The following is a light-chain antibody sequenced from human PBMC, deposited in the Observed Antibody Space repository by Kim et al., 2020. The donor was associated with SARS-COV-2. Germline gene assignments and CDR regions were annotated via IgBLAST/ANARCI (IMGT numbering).Light chain of an antibody. CDR3: NSRESGVNHVV. J-gene: IGLJ3*02. V-gene: IGLV3-19*01. CDR1: SLRSYY. Sequence: ALGQTVRITCQGDSLRSYYASWYQQKPGQAPLLVLCEKNNRPSGIPYRFSGSSSGNTASLTITGAQAKDEADYYCNSRESGVNHVVFGGGTQLTVL. CDR2: EKN.